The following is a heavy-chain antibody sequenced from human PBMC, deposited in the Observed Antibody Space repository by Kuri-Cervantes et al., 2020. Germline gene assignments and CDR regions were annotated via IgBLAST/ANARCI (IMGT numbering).Heavy chain of an antibody. V-gene: IGHV4-39*01. CDR3: ARLYTIDGGPLFDY. Sequence: SETLSLTCPVAGGSISSSSYYWGWIRQPPVKGLEWIGSIYYSGSTYYNPSLKSRVTISVDTSKNQFSLKLSSVTAADTAVYYCARLYTIDGGPLFDYWGQGTLVTVSS. CDR1: GGSISSSSYY. D-gene: IGHD4-23*01. J-gene: IGHJ4*02. CDR2: IYYSGST.